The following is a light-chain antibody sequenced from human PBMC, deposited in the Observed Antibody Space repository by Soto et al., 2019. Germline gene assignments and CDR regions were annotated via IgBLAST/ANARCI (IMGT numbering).Light chain of an antibody. CDR2: SNH. Sequence: QPVLTQPPSASATPGQRVTISCSGSTSNIGGNTVSWYQQLPGTAPKLLIYSNHQRPSGVPDRFSGSKSGTSASLAISGLQSEDDANYSCASWDDSLYGVIFGGGTKLTVL. CDR1: TSNIGGNT. V-gene: IGLV1-44*01. J-gene: IGLJ2*01. CDR3: ASWDDSLYGVI.